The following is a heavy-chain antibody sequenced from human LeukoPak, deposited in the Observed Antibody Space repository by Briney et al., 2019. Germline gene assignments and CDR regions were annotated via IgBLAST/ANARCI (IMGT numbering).Heavy chain of an antibody. CDR3: AXXXXXDCXXTSCXXDXNWFDP. D-gene: IGHD2-2*01. V-gene: IGHV1-18*01. J-gene: IGHJ5*02. CDR1: GYTFTSYG. Sequence: ASVKVSCEASGYTFTSYGISWVRQAPGQGLEWMGWISAYNXKTNYAQKLQGRVTMTTDTSTSTAYMELRSLRSDDTAVYYCAXXXXXDCXXTSCXXDXNWFDPWGQGTLVTVSS. CDR2: ISAYNXKT.